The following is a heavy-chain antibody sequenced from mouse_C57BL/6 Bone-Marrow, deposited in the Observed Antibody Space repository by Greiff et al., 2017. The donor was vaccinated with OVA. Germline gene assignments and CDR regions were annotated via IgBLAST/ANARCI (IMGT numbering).Heavy chain of an antibody. CDR2: IRSKSNNYAT. CDR3: VRRYYYGSTWYFDV. D-gene: IGHD1-1*01. V-gene: IGHV10-1*01. CDR1: GFSFNTYA. Sequence: EVKLMESGGGLVQPKGSLKLSCAASGFSFNTYAMNWVRQAPGKGLEWVARIRSKSNNYATYYADSVKDRFTISRDDSESMLYLQMNNLKTEDTAMYYCVRRYYYGSTWYFDVWGTGTTVTVSS. J-gene: IGHJ1*03.